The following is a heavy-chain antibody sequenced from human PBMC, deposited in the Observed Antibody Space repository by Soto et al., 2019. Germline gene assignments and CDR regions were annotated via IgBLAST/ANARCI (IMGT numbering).Heavy chain of an antibody. CDR2: ISSSSSTI. Sequence: GSLRLSCAASGFTFSSYSMNWVRQAPGKGLEWVSYISSSSSTIYYADSVKGRFTISRDNAKNSLYLQMNSLRDEDTAVYYCATSTYYDILTGPYYFDYWGQGTLVTVSS. CDR3: ATSTYYDILTGPYYFDY. D-gene: IGHD3-9*01. V-gene: IGHV3-48*02. CDR1: GFTFSSYS. J-gene: IGHJ4*02.